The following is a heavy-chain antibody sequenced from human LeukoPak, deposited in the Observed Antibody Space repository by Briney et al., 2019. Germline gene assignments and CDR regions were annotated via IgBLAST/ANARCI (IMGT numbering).Heavy chain of an antibody. J-gene: IGHJ5*02. CDR2: ISAYNGNT. CDR1: GYTLTELS. Sequence: ASVKVSCEVTGYTLTELSMHWVRQAPGKGLEWMGWISAYNGNTNYAQKLQGRVTMTTDTSTSTAYMELRSLRSDDTAVYYCARVQYYYDRSVGRLNWFDPWGQGTLVTVSS. V-gene: IGHV1-18*01. CDR3: ARVQYYYDRSVGRLNWFDP. D-gene: IGHD3-22*01.